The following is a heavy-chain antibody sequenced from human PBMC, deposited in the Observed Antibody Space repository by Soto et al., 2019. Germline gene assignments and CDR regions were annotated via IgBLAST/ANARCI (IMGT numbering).Heavy chain of an antibody. CDR1: GFTFSSYA. CDR3: AKGDELHPYYMDF. J-gene: IGHJ6*03. D-gene: IGHD1-26*01. Sequence: EVQLLESGGGLVQPGGSLRLSCAASGFTFSSYAMSWVRQAPGKGLEWVSAISGSGGSTYYADSVKGQFTISRDNSKNTLYLEMNSLRAEDTAVYYCAKGDELHPYYMDFWGKGSTVTVSS. CDR2: ISGSGGST. V-gene: IGHV3-23*01.